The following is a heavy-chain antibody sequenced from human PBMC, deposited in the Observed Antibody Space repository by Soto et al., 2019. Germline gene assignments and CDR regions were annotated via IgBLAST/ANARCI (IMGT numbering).Heavy chain of an antibody. J-gene: IGHJ4*02. CDR1: GDSITSNSYF. D-gene: IGHD6-13*01. Sequence: SETLSLTCTVSGDSITSNSYFWAWIRQPPGKGLEWIGSIYYSGTTYYNPSLKSRVTISVDRSKNQFSLKLSSVAAADTAVYYCARTSAAASDPLFGYWGQGTLVTVSS. CDR3: ARTSAAASDPLFGY. CDR2: IYYSGTT. V-gene: IGHV4-39*07.